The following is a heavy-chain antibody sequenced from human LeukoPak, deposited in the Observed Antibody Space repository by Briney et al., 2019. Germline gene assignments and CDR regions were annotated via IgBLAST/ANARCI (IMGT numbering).Heavy chain of an antibody. D-gene: IGHD1-26*01. V-gene: IGHV3-33*01. Sequence: GGSLRLSCAASGFAFSSYGMHWVRQAPGKGLEWVAVIWYDGSNKYYADSVKGRFTISRDNSKNTLYLQMNSLRAEDTAVYYCARDLEVGATGVQYYFDYWGQGTLVTVSS. CDR2: IWYDGSNK. J-gene: IGHJ4*02. CDR3: ARDLEVGATGVQYYFDY. CDR1: GFAFSSYG.